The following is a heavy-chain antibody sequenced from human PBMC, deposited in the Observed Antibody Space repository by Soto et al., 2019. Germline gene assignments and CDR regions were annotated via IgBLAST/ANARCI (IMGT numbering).Heavy chain of an antibody. V-gene: IGHV1-18*01. CDR2: ISAYNGNT. J-gene: IGHJ5*02. CDR3: ARTYDSSGYSPYNWFDH. Sequence: ASVKVSCKASGYTFTSYGISWVRQAPGQGLEWMGWISAYNGNTNYAQKLQGRVTMTTDTSTSTAYMELRSLRSDDTAVYYCARTYDSSGYSPYNWFDHWGQGSLVTVSS. CDR1: GYTFTSYG. D-gene: IGHD3-22*01.